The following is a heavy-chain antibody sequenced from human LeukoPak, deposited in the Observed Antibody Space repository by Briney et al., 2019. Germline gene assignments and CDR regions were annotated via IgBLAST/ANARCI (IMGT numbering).Heavy chain of an antibody. V-gene: IGHV3-48*03. CDR2: ISSSAGTI. D-gene: IGHD3-10*01. J-gene: IGHJ4*02. Sequence: PGGSLRLSCAGSGFTFSSSEMSWVRQAPGKGLEWVSYISSSAGTIYYADSVKGRFTISRDNAKNSLYLQMNSLRAEDTAVYYCATLNSGSCFVYWGQGTLVTVSS. CDR3: ATLNSGSCFVY. CDR1: GFTFSSSE.